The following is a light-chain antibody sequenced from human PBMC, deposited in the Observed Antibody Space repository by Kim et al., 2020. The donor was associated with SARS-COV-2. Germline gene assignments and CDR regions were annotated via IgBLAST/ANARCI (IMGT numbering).Light chain of an antibody. J-gene: IGKJ1*01. CDR1: QTISSY. V-gene: IGKV1-39*01. CDR2: AAS. Sequence: DIQMTQSPSSLSASVGDRVTITCRASQTISSYLNWYQHKPGKAPDLLIYAASSLQGGVPSRFSGGGSGTDFNLTIRSLQPEGFAGYYCQQRYSTPRRFGQGTKVDIK. CDR3: QQRYSTPRR.